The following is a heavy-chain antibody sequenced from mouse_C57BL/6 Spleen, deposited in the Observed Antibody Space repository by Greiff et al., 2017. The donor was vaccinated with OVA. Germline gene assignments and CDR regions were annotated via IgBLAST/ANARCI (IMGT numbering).Heavy chain of an antibody. J-gene: IGHJ4*01. CDR3: ARDGNYVAMDY. V-gene: IGHV5-17*01. CDR1: GFTFSDYG. D-gene: IGHD2-1*01. Sequence: EVMLVESGGGLVKPGGSLKLSCAASGFTFSDYGMHWVRQAPEKGLEWVAYISSGSSTIYYADTVKGRFTISRDNAKNTLFLQMTSLRSEDTAMYYCARDGNYVAMDYWGQGTSVTVSS. CDR2: ISSGSSTI.